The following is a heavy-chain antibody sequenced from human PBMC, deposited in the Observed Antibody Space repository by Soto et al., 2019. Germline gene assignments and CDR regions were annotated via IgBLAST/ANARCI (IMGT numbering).Heavy chain of an antibody. D-gene: IGHD2-2*01. V-gene: IGHV1-69*02. J-gene: IGHJ3*02. Sequence: SVKVSCQASGGTFSSYTISWVRQAPGQGLEWMGRIIPILGIANYAQKFQGRVTITADKSTSTAYMELSSLRSEDTAVYYCARLGYCSSTSCYAGYDAFDIWGQGTMVTVSS. CDR2: IIPILGIA. CDR1: GGTFSSYT. CDR3: ARLGYCSSTSCYAGYDAFDI.